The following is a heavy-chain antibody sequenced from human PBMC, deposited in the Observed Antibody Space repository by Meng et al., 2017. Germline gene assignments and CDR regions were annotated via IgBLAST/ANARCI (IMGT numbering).Heavy chain of an antibody. V-gene: IGHV3-33*01. CDR2: IWYDGSNK. CDR3: ARDYYDSSGYVDDY. J-gene: IGHJ4*02. Sequence: QVGLVESGGGRVQPGMALRLSCAASGFTFSSYGMNWVRQAPGKGLEWVAVIWYDGSNKYYADSVKGRFTISRDNAKNSLYLQMNSLRAEDTALYYCARDYYDSSGYVDDYWGQGTLVTVSS. CDR1: GFTFSSYG. D-gene: IGHD3-22*01.